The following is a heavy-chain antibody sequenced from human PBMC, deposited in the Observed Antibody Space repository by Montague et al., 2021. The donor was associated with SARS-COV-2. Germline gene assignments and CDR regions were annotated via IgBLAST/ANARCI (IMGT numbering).Heavy chain of an antibody. Sequence: SLSLSCAASGFTFSSYRVNWVRQAPGKGLEWISYISSSTNIIYYSDSVKGRFTISRDNARNSLYLQMNSLRVDDTAVYYCAKDLVLRAARPDALDVWGQGTVVTVSS. J-gene: IGHJ3*01. CDR2: ISSSTNII. V-gene: IGHV3-48*04. CDR1: GFTFSSYR. D-gene: IGHD6-6*01. CDR3: AKDLVLRAARPDALDV.